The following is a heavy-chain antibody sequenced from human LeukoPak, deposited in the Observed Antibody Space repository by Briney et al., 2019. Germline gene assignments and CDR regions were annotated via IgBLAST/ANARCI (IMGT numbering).Heavy chain of an antibody. D-gene: IGHD2-8*01. V-gene: IGHV3-21*01. Sequence: GGSLRLSCAASGFTFSSYSMNWVRQAPGKGLEWVSSISSSSSYIYYADSVKGRFTISRDNAKNSLYLQMNSLRAEDTAVYYCARVGPRMDPGAFDIWGQGTMVTVSS. CDR1: GFTFSSYS. CDR2: ISSSSSYI. CDR3: ARVGPRMDPGAFDI. J-gene: IGHJ3*02.